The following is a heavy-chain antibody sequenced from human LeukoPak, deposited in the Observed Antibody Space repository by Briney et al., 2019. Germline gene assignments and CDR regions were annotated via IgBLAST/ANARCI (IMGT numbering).Heavy chain of an antibody. CDR1: GYRFSTYW. CDR3: ARSPRNYYYDSSGYYYAMDIDY. Sequence: GESLKISCKTSGYRFSTYWIGWVRQMPGKGLEWMGIIYPGDSDTRYSPSFQGQVTISADKSISTAYLQWSSLKASDTAMYYCARSPRNYYYDSSGYYYAMDIDYWGQGTLVTVSS. V-gene: IGHV5-51*01. J-gene: IGHJ4*02. CDR2: IYPGDSDT. D-gene: IGHD3-22*01.